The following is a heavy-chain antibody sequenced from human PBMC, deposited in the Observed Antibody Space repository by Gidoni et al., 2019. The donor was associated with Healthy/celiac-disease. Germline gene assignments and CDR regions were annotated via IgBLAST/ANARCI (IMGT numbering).Heavy chain of an antibody. CDR3: ARGRLRAVFDY. V-gene: IGHV4-34*01. J-gene: IGHJ4*02. D-gene: IGHD5-18*01. CDR1: GGSFSGYY. CDR2: INHSGST. Sequence: QVQLQQWGAGLLKPSETLSLTCAVYGGSFSGYYWSWIRQPPGKGLEWIGKINHSGSTNYNPSLKSRVTISVDTSKNQFSLKLSSVTAADTAVYYCARGRLRAVFDYWGQGTLVTFSS.